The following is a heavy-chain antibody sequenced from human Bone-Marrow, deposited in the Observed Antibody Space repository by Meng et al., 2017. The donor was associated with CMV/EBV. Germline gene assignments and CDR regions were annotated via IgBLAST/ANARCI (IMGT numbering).Heavy chain of an antibody. J-gene: IGHJ6*02. V-gene: IGHV3-30*02. CDR1: GFTFSSYG. D-gene: IGHD3-3*01. CDR3: AKSVLRTYYDFWSGDYYYGMDV. Sequence: LSLTCAASGFTFSSYGMHWVRQAPGKGLEWVAFIRYDGSNKYYADSVKGRFTISRDNSKNTLYLQMNSLRAEDTAVYYCAKSVLRTYYDFWSGDYYYGMDVWGQGTTVTVSS. CDR2: IRYDGSNK.